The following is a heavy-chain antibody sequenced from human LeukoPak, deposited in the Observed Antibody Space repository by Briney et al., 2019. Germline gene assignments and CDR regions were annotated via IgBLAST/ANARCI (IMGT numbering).Heavy chain of an antibody. CDR3: ASGGSGWYTRPYFDY. V-gene: IGHV4-39*07. CDR2: IYYSGST. CDR1: GGSISSSSYY. D-gene: IGHD6-19*01. Sequence: PSETLSLTCTVSGGSISSSSYYWGWIRQPPGKGLEWIGSIYYSGSTYYNPSLKSRVTISVDTSKNQFSLKLGSVTAADTAVYYCASGGSGWYTRPYFDYWGQGTLVTVSS. J-gene: IGHJ4*02.